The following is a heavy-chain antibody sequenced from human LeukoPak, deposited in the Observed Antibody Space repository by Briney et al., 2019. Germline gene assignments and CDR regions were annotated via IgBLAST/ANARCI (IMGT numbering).Heavy chain of an antibody. CDR2: IYYSGTT. CDR3: ARSGGSSYGDAFDI. V-gene: IGHV4-39*01. CDR1: GGSISSSTYY. J-gene: IGHJ3*02. D-gene: IGHD5-18*01. Sequence: PSETLSLTCTGSGGSISSSTYYWGWIRQPPGKGLEWIGSIYYSGTTYYNPSLKSRVTISVDMSKNQFSLKLSSVTAADTAVYYCARSGGSSYGDAFDIWGQGTMVTVSS.